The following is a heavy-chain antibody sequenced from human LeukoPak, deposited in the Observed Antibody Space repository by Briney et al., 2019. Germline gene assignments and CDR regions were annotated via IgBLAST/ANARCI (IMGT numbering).Heavy chain of an antibody. V-gene: IGHV4-39*01. D-gene: IGHD6-19*01. CDR2: IYYSGST. Sequence: PSETLSLTCTVSGGSISSSSYYWGWIRQPPGKGLEWIGSIYYSGSTYYNPSLKSRVTISVDTSKNQFCLKLSSVTAADTAVYYCASPPPIAVAGTWHYWGQGTLVTVSS. CDR1: GGSISSSSYY. CDR3: ASPPPIAVAGTWHY. J-gene: IGHJ4*02.